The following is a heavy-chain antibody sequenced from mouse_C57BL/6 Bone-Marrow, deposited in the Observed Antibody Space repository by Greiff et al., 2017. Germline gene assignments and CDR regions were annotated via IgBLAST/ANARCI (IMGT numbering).Heavy chain of an antibody. J-gene: IGHJ4*01. CDR3: ARSGGKGGYYAMDY. CDR2: IYPGGGYT. CDR1: GYTFTNYW. V-gene: IGHV1-63*01. D-gene: IGHD1-3*01. Sequence: QVQLQQSGAELVRPGTSVKMSCKASGYTFTNYWIGWAKQRPGHGLEWIGDIYPGGGYTNYNEKFKGKATLTADKSSSTAYMQFSSLTSEDSAIYYCARSGGKGGYYAMDYWGQGTSVTVSS.